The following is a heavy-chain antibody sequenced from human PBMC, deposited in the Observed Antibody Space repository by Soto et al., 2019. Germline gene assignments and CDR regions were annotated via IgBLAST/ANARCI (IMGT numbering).Heavy chain of an antibody. J-gene: IGHJ6*02. CDR3: ARAHIAMVSSGYYYYGMHV. Sequence: SETLSLTCTVSGGSVSSGSYYWSWIRQPPGKGLEWIGYIYYSGSTNYNPSLKSRVTISVDTSKNQFSLKLSSVTAADTAVYYCARAHIAMVSSGYYYYGMHVWGQGTTVTVSS. D-gene: IGHD3-10*01. CDR1: GGSVSSGSYY. V-gene: IGHV4-61*01. CDR2: IYYSGST.